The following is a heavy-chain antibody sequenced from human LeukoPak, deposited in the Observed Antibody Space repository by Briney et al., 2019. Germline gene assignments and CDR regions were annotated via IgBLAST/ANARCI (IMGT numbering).Heavy chain of an antibody. V-gene: IGHV3-21*01. J-gene: IGHJ4*02. Sequence: GRSLRLSCAASGFTLSSYSMNWVREAPGKGLEWVSSISSSSSYIYYADSVKGRFTISRDNAKNSLYLQMNSLRAEDTAVYYCAREVGYSGYDRDYWGQGTLVTVSS. CDR2: ISSSSSYI. CDR3: AREVGYSGYDRDY. CDR1: GFTLSSYS. D-gene: IGHD5-12*01.